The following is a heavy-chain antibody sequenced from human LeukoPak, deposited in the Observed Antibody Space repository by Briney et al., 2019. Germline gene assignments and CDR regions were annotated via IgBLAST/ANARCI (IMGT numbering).Heavy chain of an antibody. CDR2: ISGSGGST. V-gene: IGHV3-23*01. J-gene: IGHJ4*02. CDR3: AKLSDYDSSGYYPPHFDY. D-gene: IGHD3-22*01. CDR1: GFTFSSYA. Sequence: PGGSLRLSCAASGFTFSSYAMSWVRQAPGKGLEWVSAISGSGGSTYYADSVRGRFTISRDNSKNTLYLQMNSLRAEDTAVYYCAKLSDYDSSGYYPPHFDYWGQGTLVTVSS.